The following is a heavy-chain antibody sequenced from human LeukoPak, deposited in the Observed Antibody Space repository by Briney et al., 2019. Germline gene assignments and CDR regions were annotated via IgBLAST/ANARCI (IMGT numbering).Heavy chain of an antibody. CDR2: IIPIFGTA. CDR1: GGTFSSYA. J-gene: IGHJ6*02. CDR3: ARENRGIYYYYYGMDV. D-gene: IGHD1-14*01. V-gene: IGHV1-69*13. Sequence: SVKVSCKASGGTFSSYAISWVRQAPGQGLEWMGGIIPIFGTANYAQKFQGRVTITADESTSTAYMELSSLRSEDTAVYYCARENRGIYYYYYGMDVWGQGTTVTVSS.